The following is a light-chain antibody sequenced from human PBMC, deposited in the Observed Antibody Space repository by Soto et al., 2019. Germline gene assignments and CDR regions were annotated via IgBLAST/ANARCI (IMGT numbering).Light chain of an antibody. CDR1: QSISRY. V-gene: IGKV3-20*01. Sequence: EIVLTPSPGTLSLSPGERTTLSCRASQSISRYLAWYQQKPGQGPRLLIYGASSRATGTPDRFSGSGSGTDFTLTIGRLEPEDFAVYYCQQYGRSPWTFGQGTKVDIK. CDR3: QQYGRSPWT. J-gene: IGKJ1*01. CDR2: GAS.